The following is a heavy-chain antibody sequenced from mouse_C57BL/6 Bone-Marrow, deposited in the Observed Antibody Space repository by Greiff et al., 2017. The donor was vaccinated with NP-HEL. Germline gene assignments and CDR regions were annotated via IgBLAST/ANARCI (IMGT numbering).Heavy chain of an antibody. Sequence: EVKVVESGGGLVKPGGSLKLSCAASGFTFSSYTMSWVRQTPEKRLAWVATISGGGGNTYYPDSVKGRFTISRDNAKNTLYLQMSSLRSEDTALYYCARHDYGSFAYWGQGTLVTVSA. J-gene: IGHJ3*01. D-gene: IGHD2-4*01. CDR2: ISGGGGNT. V-gene: IGHV5-9*01. CDR3: ARHDYGSFAY. CDR1: GFTFSSYT.